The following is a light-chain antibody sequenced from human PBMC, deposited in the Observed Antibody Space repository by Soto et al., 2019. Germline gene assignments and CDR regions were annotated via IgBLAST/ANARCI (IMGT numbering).Light chain of an antibody. CDR2: DVT. J-gene: IGLJ1*01. CDR3: CSYTTSNTRQIV. V-gene: IGLV2-14*01. CDR1: SSDVGGYNY. Sequence: QSALTQPASVSGSRGQSITISCTGTSSDVGGYNYVSWYQQQPGKAPKFMIYDVTNRPSGVSNRFSGSKSGNTASLTISGLQAEDEADYYCCSYTTSNTRQIVFGTGTKVTVL.